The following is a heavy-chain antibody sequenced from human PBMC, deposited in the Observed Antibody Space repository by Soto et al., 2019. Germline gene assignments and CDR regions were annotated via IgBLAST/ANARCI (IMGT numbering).Heavy chain of an antibody. CDR2: IIPILGIA. V-gene: IGHV1-69*02. CDR3: ARAYGYYGNSDY. J-gene: IGHJ4*02. Sequence: QVQLVQSGAEVKKPGSSVKVSCKASGGTFSSYTISWVRQAPGQGLEWMGRIIPILGIANYAQKFQGRVTITADKSTSTAYMELSSLRSEDTAVYYCARAYGYYGNSDYWGQGTLVTVSS. D-gene: IGHD4-17*01. CDR1: GGTFSSYT.